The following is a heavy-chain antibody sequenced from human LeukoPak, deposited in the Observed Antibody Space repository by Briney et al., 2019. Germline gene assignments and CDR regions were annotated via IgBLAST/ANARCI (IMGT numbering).Heavy chain of an antibody. CDR2: INPNSGGT. V-gene: IGHV1-2*02. D-gene: IGHD3-9*01. Sequence: ASVKVSCKASGYTFTGCYMHWVRQAPGQGLEWMGWINPNSGGTNYAQKFQGRVTMTRDTSISTAYMELSRLRSDDTAVYYCAREIGSVLRYFDWLPYFDYWGQGTLVTVSS. CDR3: AREIGSVLRYFDWLPYFDY. CDR1: GYTFTGCY. J-gene: IGHJ4*02.